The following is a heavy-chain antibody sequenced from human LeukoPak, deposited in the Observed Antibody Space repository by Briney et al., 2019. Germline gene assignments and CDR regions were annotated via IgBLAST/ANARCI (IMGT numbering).Heavy chain of an antibody. J-gene: IGHJ4*02. V-gene: IGHV3-33*01. CDR1: GFTFGSYG. CDR3: ARDMGRGYSHFDY. Sequence: GGSLRLSCAASGFTFGSYGMHWVRQAPGKGLEWVAVIWYDGSNKYYADSVKGRFTISRDNSKNTLYLQMNSLRAEDTAVYYCARDMGRGYSHFDYWGQGTLVTVSS. D-gene: IGHD3-22*01. CDR2: IWYDGSNK.